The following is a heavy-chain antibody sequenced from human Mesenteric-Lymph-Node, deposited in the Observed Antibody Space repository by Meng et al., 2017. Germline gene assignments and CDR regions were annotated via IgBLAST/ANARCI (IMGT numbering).Heavy chain of an antibody. CDR3: AKGGGWYAY. Sequence: HVQRQESGPGLVKPLDARSLGGSVCGASTTHDFWTWLRQPPGKALEWIGYTSYTAGTSYNPSLKSRVSMSVDTSKNQFSLKLTSVTAADTAVYFCAKGGGWYAYWGQGALVTVSS. CDR2: TSYTAGT. V-gene: IGHV4-59*07. D-gene: IGHD6-19*01. J-gene: IGHJ4*02. CDR1: GASTTHDF.